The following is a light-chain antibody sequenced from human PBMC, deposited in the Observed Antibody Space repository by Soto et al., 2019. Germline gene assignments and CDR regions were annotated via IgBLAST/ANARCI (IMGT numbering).Light chain of an antibody. J-gene: IGKJ1*01. Sequence: DIQMTQSPSSLSASVGDRVTITCQASQDISNYLNWYQQKPGKAPKLLIYKASSLESGVPSGFSGSGSGTEFTLTISSLQPDDFGTYYCQEYNSYPWTFGQGSKVDIK. CDR1: QDISNY. V-gene: IGKV1-5*03. CDR3: QEYNSYPWT. CDR2: KAS.